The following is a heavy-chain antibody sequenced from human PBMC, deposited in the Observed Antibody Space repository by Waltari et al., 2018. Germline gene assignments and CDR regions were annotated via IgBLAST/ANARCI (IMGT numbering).Heavy chain of an antibody. CDR1: GFTSRNYG. CDR3: VKWDYSGSGFSHFYPMDV. D-gene: IGHD3-10*01. Sequence: QVQLVESGGGMVQPGRSLRLSCVASGFTSRNYGRHWARQAPGKGLEWVAFISYDGSNKNYRDSVKGRFTISRDNSKNRLSLQMNSLTAEDTAVYHCVKWDYSGSGFSHFYPMDVWGQGTTVTVS. CDR2: ISYDGSNK. V-gene: IGHV3-30*18. J-gene: IGHJ6*02.